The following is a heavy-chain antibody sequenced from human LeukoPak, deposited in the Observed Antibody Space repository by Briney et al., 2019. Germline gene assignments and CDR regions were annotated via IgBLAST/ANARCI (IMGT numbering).Heavy chain of an antibody. V-gene: IGHV1-46*01. CDR2: INPSGGST. CDR3: ARFGFDWLIDY. Sequence: ALVKVSCKASGYTFTSYYMHWVRQAPGQGLEWMGIINPSGGSTSYAQKFQGRVTMTRDTSTSTVYMELSSLRSEDTAVYYCARFGFDWLIDYWGQGTLVTVSS. CDR1: GYTFTSYY. J-gene: IGHJ4*02. D-gene: IGHD3-9*01.